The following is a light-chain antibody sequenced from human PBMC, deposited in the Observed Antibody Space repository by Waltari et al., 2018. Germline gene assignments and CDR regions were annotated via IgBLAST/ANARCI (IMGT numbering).Light chain of an antibody. CDR1: NIGSKN. CDR2: RDS. J-gene: IGLJ2*01. CDR3: QVWDSSVV. V-gene: IGLV3-9*01. Sequence: SSELTQPLSVSVALGQTAKITCGGSNIGSKNVHGYQQKPGPAPVLVIYRDSSRPSGIPERFSGSNSGNTAFLTISSAQAGDEADYYCQVWDSSVVFGGGTKLTVL.